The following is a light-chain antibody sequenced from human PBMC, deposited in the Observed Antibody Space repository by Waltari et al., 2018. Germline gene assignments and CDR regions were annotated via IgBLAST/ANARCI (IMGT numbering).Light chain of an antibody. J-gene: IGLJ2*01. CDR1: SSDIGTSKH. CDR3: CSYAGRNAFV. Sequence: QSALIQPASVSESPGQSITISCTGTSSDIGTSKHVSWYQQYPGQGPKVILYEGSKRPSGVSDRFSGSKSGNTASLTISGLQAEDEADYYCCSYAGRNAFVFGGGTKLSVL. CDR2: EGS. V-gene: IGLV2-23*03.